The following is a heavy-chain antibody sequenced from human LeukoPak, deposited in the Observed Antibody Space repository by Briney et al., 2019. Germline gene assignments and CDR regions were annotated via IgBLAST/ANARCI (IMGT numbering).Heavy chain of an antibody. Sequence: SETLSLTCTVSGGSISSYYWSWIRQPPGKGLEWIGYIYYSGSTNYNPSLKSRVTISVDTSKNQFSLKLSSVTAADTAVYYCARGRPDIWAFDIWGQGTMVTVSS. CDR2: IYYSGST. CDR3: ARGRPDIWAFDI. D-gene: IGHD3/OR15-3a*01. V-gene: IGHV4-59*01. CDR1: GGSISSYY. J-gene: IGHJ3*02.